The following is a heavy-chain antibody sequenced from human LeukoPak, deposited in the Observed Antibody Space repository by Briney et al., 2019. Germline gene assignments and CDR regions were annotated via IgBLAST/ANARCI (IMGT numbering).Heavy chain of an antibody. V-gene: IGHV4-59*01. CDR3: ASCPYYYDSSGYYGNDAFDI. D-gene: IGHD3-22*01. J-gene: IGHJ3*02. CDR2: IYYSGST. Sequence: SETLSLTCTVSGGSISSYYWSWIRQPPGKGLEWIGYIYYSGSTSYNPSLKSRVTISVDTSKNQFSLKLSSVTAADTAVYYCASCPYYYDSSGYYGNDAFDIWGQGTMVTVSS. CDR1: GGSISSYY.